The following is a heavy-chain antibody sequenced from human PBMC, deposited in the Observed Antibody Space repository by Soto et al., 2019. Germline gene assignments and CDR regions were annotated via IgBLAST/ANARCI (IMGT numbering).Heavy chain of an antibody. D-gene: IGHD2-15*01. V-gene: IGHV3-9*01. Sequence: EVHLVESGGGLVQPGRSLRLSCAASGFNFDDYAMHWVRQAPGKGLEWVSGISWDSGTAGFADSVKGRFTISRDNAKDSLYLQMNSLRPEDTAFYYCAKSPGYCGAGSCSHLGDFDYWGQGTLVTVSS. CDR1: GFNFDDYA. CDR2: ISWDSGTA. J-gene: IGHJ4*02. CDR3: AKSPGYCGAGSCSHLGDFDY.